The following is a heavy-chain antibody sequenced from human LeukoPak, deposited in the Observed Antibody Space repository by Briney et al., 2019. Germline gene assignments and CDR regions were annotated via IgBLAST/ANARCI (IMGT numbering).Heavy chain of an antibody. Sequence: GGSLKLSCAASGFTFSPSWMHWVRQAPGMGLEWVSRTNGDGTDTIYADSVKGRFTISRDNAKNTLYLQMNSLRAEDTAVYYCTRDSHGGVDYWGQGTLVTVSS. J-gene: IGHJ4*02. D-gene: IGHD3-10*01. CDR2: TNGDGTDT. CDR1: GFTFSPSW. V-gene: IGHV3-74*01. CDR3: TRDSHGGVDY.